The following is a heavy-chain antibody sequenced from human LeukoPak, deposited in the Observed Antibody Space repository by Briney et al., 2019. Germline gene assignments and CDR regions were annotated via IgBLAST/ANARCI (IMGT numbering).Heavy chain of an antibody. J-gene: IGHJ4*02. CDR3: ASSGQMLWDPYYFPS. V-gene: IGHV1-69*06. CDR2: IIPIFGTA. Sequence: GASVKVSCKASGGTFSSYAISWVRQAPGQGLEWMGGIIPIFGTANYAQKFQGRLTITADKSSNTAYMDLTSLRDDDTAVYFCASSGQMLWDPYYFPSWGQGSLVTVSS. D-gene: IGHD2/OR15-2a*01. CDR1: GGTFSSYA.